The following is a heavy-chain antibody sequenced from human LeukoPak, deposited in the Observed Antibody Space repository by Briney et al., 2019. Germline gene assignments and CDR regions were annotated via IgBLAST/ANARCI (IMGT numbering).Heavy chain of an antibody. D-gene: IGHD3-10*01. J-gene: IGHJ4*02. CDR3: ARMESGSGSLGY. Sequence: GGSLRLSCAASGFTFSSYSMNWVRQAPGKGLEWVSSISSSSSYIYYADSVKGRFTISRDNAKNSLYLQMNSLRAEDTAVYYCARMESGSGSLGYWGQGTLVTVSS. CDR1: GFTFSSYS. CDR2: ISSSSSYI. V-gene: IGHV3-21*01.